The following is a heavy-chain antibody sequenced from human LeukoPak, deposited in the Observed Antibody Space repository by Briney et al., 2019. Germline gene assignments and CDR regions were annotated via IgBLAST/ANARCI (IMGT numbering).Heavy chain of an antibody. D-gene: IGHD3-22*01. J-gene: IGHJ4*02. CDR2: IYSGGST. Sequence: GGSLRLSCAASGFTVSSNYMSWVRQAPGKGLEWVSVIYSGGSTYYADSVKGRFTISRDNSKNTLYLQMNSLRAEDTAVYYCAREYYYDSREDYWGQGTLVTVSS. CDR3: AREYYYDSREDY. V-gene: IGHV3-66*01. CDR1: GFTVSSNY.